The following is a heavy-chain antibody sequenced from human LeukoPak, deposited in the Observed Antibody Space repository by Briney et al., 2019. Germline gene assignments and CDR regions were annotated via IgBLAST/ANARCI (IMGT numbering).Heavy chain of an antibody. CDR2: IYHSGST. CDR3: ARAVGATTFPWFDP. Sequence: SETLSLTCSVSGGSISSSTYYWAWIRQPPGKGLEWIGCIYHSGSTYYNPSLKSRVTISVDTSKNQFSLKLSSVTAADTAVYYCARAVGATTFPWFDPWGQGTLVTVSS. J-gene: IGHJ5*02. V-gene: IGHV4-39*07. CDR1: GGSISSSTYY. D-gene: IGHD1-26*01.